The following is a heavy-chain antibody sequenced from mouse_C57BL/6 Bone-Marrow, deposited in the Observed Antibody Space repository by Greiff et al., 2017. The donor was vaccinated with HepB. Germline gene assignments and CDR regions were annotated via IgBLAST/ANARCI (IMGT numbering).Heavy chain of an antibody. Sequence: QVQLQQSGAELARPGASVKLSCKASGYTFTSYGISWVKQRTGQGLEWIGEIYPRSGNTYYNEKFKGTATLTADKSSSTAYMELRSLTSEDSAVYFCARPITTVGGNWYFDVWGTGTTVTVSS. J-gene: IGHJ1*03. CDR3: ARPITTVGGNWYFDV. CDR2: IYPRSGNT. CDR1: GYTFTSYG. V-gene: IGHV1-81*01. D-gene: IGHD1-1*01.